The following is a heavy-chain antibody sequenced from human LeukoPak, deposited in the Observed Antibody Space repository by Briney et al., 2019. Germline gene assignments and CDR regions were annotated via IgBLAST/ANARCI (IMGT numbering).Heavy chain of an antibody. CDR3: AKRDVPLDNSFIDY. D-gene: IGHD2/OR15-2a*01. CDR2: ISAYNGNT. J-gene: IGHJ4*02. Sequence: ASVKVSCKASGYTFTSYGISWVRQAPGQGLEWMGWISAYNGNTNYAQKLQGRVTMTTDTSTSTAYMELRSLRSDDTAVYYCAKRDVPLDNSFIDYWGQGTLVTVSS. CDR1: GYTFTSYG. V-gene: IGHV1-18*01.